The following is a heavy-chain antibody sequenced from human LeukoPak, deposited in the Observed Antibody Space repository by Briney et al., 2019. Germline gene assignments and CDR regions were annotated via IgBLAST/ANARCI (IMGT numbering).Heavy chain of an antibody. J-gene: IGHJ4*02. CDR3: ARGRRLLL. CDR1: GGSISSGGFY. D-gene: IGHD3-22*01. CDR2: IYYSGST. V-gene: IGHV4-31*03. Sequence: SETLSLTCTVSGGSISSGGFYWSWLRQHPGKGLEWIGYIYYSGSTNYNPSLKSRVTISVDTSKNQFSLKLSSVTAADTAVYYCARGRRLLLWGQGTLVTVSS.